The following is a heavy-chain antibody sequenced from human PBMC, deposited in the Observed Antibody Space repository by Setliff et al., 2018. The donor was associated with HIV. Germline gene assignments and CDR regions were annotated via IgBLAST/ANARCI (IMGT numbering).Heavy chain of an antibody. CDR2: INAGNGDI. CDR1: GYTFSNYA. Sequence: VASVKVSCKASGYTFSNYAVQWVRQAPGQRLEWVGWINAGNGDIKYSPAFRGRATLTRDTSAFTAYMELSSLRSEDMAVYYCARGVLSGSPYYLDVWGEGTTVTVSS. CDR3: ARGVLSGSPYYLDV. V-gene: IGHV1-3*03. J-gene: IGHJ6*03. D-gene: IGHD3-3*01.